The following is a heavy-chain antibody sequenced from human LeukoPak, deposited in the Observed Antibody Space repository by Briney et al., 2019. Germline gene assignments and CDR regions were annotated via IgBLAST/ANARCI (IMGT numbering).Heavy chain of an antibody. CDR1: GFTFITYS. V-gene: IGHV3-23*01. D-gene: IGHD2-21*02. Sequence: GGSLRLSCAASGFTFITYSMTWVRQAPGRGLEWVSAITGSGAFTDYADSLKGRFTTSRDNSQNTLYLQMNSLRAEDTAIYYCAEGVTFDTIRGRFDYWGQGTQVTVSS. J-gene: IGHJ4*02. CDR2: ITGSGAFT. CDR3: AEGVTFDTIRGRFDY.